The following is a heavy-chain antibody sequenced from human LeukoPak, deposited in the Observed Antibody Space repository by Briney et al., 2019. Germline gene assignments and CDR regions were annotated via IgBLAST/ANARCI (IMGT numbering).Heavy chain of an antibody. V-gene: IGHV4-34*01. Sequence: PSETLSLTCAVYGGSFSGYYWSWIRHPPGKGLEWIGEINHSGSTNYNPSLKSRVTISVDTSKNQFSLKLSSVTAADTAVYYCARGRARGNWFDPWGQGTLVTVSS. CDR2: INHSGST. D-gene: IGHD3-10*01. CDR1: GGSFSGYY. CDR3: ARGRARGNWFDP. J-gene: IGHJ5*02.